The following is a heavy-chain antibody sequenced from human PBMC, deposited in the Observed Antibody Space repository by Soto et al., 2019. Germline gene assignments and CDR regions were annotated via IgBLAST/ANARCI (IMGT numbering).Heavy chain of an antibody. CDR1: GYTFTSYG. CDR2: ISAYNDNT. Sequence: QVQLVQSGAEVKKPGASVKVSCKASGYTFTSYGISWVRQAPGQGLGWMGWISAYNDNTNYAQKLQGRVTMTTDTSTRTSYMELRSLRSEDTAVYYCASVGMGVWFGYSMHGDMDVWGQGATVTDAS. J-gene: IGHJ6*02. V-gene: IGHV1-18*01. CDR3: ASVGMGVWFGYSMHGDMDV. D-gene: IGHD3-10*01.